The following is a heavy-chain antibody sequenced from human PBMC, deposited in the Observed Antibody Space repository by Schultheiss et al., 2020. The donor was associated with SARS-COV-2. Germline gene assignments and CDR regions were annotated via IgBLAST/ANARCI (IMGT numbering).Heavy chain of an antibody. CDR3: AKEGSVGLLDY. CDR2: ISDSGGTT. D-gene: IGHD1-26*01. V-gene: IGHV3-23*01. CDR1: GFTVSSNY. J-gene: IGHJ4*02. Sequence: GGSLRLSCAASGFTVSSNYMSWVRQAPGKGLEWVSVISDSGGTTYYADSVKGRFTISRDNSKNTLYLQMNSLRAEDTAVYYCAKEGSVGLLDYWGQGTLVTVSS.